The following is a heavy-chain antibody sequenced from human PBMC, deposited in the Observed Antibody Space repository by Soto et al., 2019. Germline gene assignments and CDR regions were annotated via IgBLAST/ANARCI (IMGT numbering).Heavy chain of an antibody. J-gene: IGHJ4*02. V-gene: IGHV1-18*01. CDR3: ARENVEMATSPSDY. CDR2: IIPYHGNT. Sequence: ASVKVSCKASGYAFTSFGITWVRQAPGQGLEWMGRIIPYHGNTNYAQKLQGRVTITADKSTSTAYMELSSLRSEDTAVYYCARENVEMATSPSDYWGQGTLVTVSS. CDR1: GYAFTSFG. D-gene: IGHD5-12*01.